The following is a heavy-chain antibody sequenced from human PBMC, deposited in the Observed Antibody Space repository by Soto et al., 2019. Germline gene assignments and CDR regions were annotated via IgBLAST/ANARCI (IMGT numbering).Heavy chain of an antibody. J-gene: IGHJ4*02. Sequence: EVQLVESGGDLVQPGGSLRLSCAASGFTFSNYDMHWVRQATGKGLEWVSTISTAGNTYSPGSVKGRFTISRENAKNSLYLQMYSLSVDDTAVYYCARARDSGLYYFDYWGQGTLVTVSS. CDR2: ISTAGNT. CDR3: ARARDSGLYYFDY. CDR1: GFTFSNYD. D-gene: IGHD2-21*01. V-gene: IGHV3-13*01.